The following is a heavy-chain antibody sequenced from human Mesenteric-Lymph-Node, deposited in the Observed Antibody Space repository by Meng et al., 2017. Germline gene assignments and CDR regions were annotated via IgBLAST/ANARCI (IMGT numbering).Heavy chain of an antibody. CDR2: ISSSSSYI. Sequence: GGSLRLSCAASGFTFSSYSMNWVRQAPGKGLEWVSSISSSSSYIYYADSVKGRFTISRDNAKNSLYLQMNSLRAEDTAVYYCARTYRYYYGSAPPSDAFDIWGQGTMVTVSS. J-gene: IGHJ3*02. CDR1: GFTFSSYS. D-gene: IGHD3-10*01. CDR3: ARTYRYYYGSAPPSDAFDI. V-gene: IGHV3-21*01.